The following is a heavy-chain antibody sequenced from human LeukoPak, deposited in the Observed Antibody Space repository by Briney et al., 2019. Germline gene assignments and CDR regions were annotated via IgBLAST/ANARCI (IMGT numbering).Heavy chain of an antibody. CDR3: AKDRAYGDYYFDY. CDR2: ISGSGNNR. J-gene: IGHJ4*02. CDR1: GFTSSNYA. D-gene: IGHD4-17*01. Sequence: GGSLRLSCAASGFTSSNYAMNWVRQAPGKGLEWVPVISGSGNNRYYADSVKGRFTISRDNSKNTLYLQMNSLKAEDTAVYYCAKDRAYGDYYFDYWGQGALVTVSS. V-gene: IGHV3-23*01.